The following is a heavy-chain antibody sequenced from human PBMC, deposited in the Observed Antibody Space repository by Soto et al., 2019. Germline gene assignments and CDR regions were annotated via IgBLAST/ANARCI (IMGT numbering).Heavy chain of an antibody. J-gene: IGHJ6*02. CDR2: TYYRSKWYN. CDR3: ARAGSSIAAHPWFENHNYYYGMDV. CDR1: GDSVSSNSAA. V-gene: IGHV6-1*01. Sequence: PSQTLSLTCAISGDSVSSNSAAWNWIRQSPSRGLEWLGRTYYRSKWYNDYAVYVKSRITINPDTSKNQFSLQLNSVTPEDTAEYNSARAGSSIAAHPWFENHNYYYGMDVWGQGTTVTVSS. D-gene: IGHD6-6*01.